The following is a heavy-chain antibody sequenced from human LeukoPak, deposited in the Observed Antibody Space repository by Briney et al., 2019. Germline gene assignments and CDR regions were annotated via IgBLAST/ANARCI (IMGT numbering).Heavy chain of an antibody. D-gene: IGHD1-26*01. V-gene: IGHV3-9*01. J-gene: IGHJ4*02. CDR2: ISWNSGSI. CDR1: GFTFDDYA. Sequence: PGRSLRLSCAASGFTFDDYAMHWVRQAPGKGLEWVSGISWNSGSIGYADSVKGRFTISRDNAKNSLYLRMNSLRAEDTALYYCAKDLTGIVGAIGLGYWGQGTLVTVSS. CDR3: AKDLTGIVGAIGLGY.